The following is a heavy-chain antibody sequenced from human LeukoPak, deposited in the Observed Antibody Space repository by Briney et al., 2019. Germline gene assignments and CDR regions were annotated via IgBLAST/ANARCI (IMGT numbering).Heavy chain of an antibody. J-gene: IGHJ6*04. CDR1: GFTFSDNY. CDR2: IIGTGGVI. CDR3: ADRGITMIEGG. D-gene: IGHD3-22*01. V-gene: IGHV3-11*01. Sequence: GGPLRLSCAASGFTFSDNYMTWVRQAPGKGLEWLSYIIGTGGVIHYADSVKGRFTISRDNAKNILYLQMDSLRAEDTAVYYCADRGITMIEGGWGKVTTVTISS.